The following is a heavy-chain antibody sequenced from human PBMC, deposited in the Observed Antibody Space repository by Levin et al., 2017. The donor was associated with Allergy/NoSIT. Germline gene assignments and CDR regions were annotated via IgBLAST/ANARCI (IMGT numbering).Heavy chain of an antibody. CDR1: GFTFSSYA. V-gene: IGHV3-30-3*01. J-gene: IGHJ4*02. CDR3: ARVLRYSGYDGTFDY. D-gene: IGHD5-12*01. CDR2: ISYDGSNK. Sequence: LGESLKISCAASGFTFSSYAMHWVRQAPGKGLEWVAVISYDGSNKYYADSVKGRFTISRDNSKNTLYLQMNSLRAEDTAVYYCARVLRYSGYDGTFDYWGQGTLVTVSS.